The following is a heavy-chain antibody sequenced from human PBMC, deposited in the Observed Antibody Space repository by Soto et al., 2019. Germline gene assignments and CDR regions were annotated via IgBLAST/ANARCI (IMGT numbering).Heavy chain of an antibody. Sequence: QVQLVQSGAEVKKPGASVKVSCKASGYTFTSYGISWVRQAPGQGLEWMGWISAYNGNTNYAQKLKGRVTMTTDTATSTAYMELRRLRSDDTAVYYCARGPNSWLNYYYYYGVDVWGQGTTVTVSS. J-gene: IGHJ6*02. CDR2: ISAYNGNT. CDR1: GYTFTSYG. V-gene: IGHV1-18*01. D-gene: IGHD2-15*01. CDR3: ARGPNSWLNYYYYYGVDV.